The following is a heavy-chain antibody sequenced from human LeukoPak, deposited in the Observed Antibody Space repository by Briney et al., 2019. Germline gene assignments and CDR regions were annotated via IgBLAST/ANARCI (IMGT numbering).Heavy chain of an antibody. Sequence: GGSLRLSCAASGFTVSSTYMSWVRQAPGKGLEWVAVMSSDGNKKFYAEYVKGRFTISRDNSENTLYLEMNSLRGEDTAVYYCARGDYDLSGSYHYGMDVWGQGTTVTVSS. CDR1: GFTVSSTY. V-gene: IGHV3-30-3*01. J-gene: IGHJ6*02. D-gene: IGHD3-10*01. CDR3: ARGDYDLSGSYHYGMDV. CDR2: MSSDGNKK.